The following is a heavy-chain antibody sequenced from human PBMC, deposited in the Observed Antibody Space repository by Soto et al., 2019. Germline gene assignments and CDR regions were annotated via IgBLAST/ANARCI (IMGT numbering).Heavy chain of an antibody. V-gene: IGHV4-31*03. CDR1: GGSISSGGYY. CDR2: IFYSGST. Sequence: VQLQESGPGLVKPSQTLSLTGTVSGGSISSGGYYWSWIRQHPGKGLEWIGYIFYSGSTYYNPSLKIRITISVDTSKNQFSLKLSSVTAADTAVYYCARANDYGYYVGAFDIWGQGTMVTVSS. CDR3: ARANDYGYYVGAFDI. D-gene: IGHD4-17*01. J-gene: IGHJ3*02.